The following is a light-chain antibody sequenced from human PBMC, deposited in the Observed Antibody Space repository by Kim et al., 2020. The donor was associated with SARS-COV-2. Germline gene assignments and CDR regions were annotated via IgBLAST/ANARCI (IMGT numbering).Light chain of an antibody. J-gene: IGLJ3*02. Sequence: QSVLTQPPSASATPGQRVTISCSGSSSNIGRNSVYWYQQLPGTAPKLLMYRNNQRRSGVPDRFSGSKSGTSASLAISGLRSEDEAHYFCAAWDDSLSGVVFGGGTQLTVL. V-gene: IGLV1-47*01. CDR2: RNN. CDR3: AAWDDSLSGVV. CDR1: SSNIGRNS.